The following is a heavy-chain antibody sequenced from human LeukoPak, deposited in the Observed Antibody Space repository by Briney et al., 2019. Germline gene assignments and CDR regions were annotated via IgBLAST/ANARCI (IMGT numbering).Heavy chain of an antibody. CDR2: ISYDGSTK. D-gene: IGHD2-2*01. V-gene: IGHV3-30-3*01. CDR3: ARAHSLHGDIVVVPAAIRYYYYGMDV. Sequence: GGSLRLSCAASGFTFSSYAMHWVRQAPGKGLEWVAVISYDGSTKYYADSVKGRFTISRDNSKNTLYLQMNSLRSEDTAVYYCARAHSLHGDIVVVPAAIRYYYYGMDVWGQGTTVTVSS. J-gene: IGHJ6*02. CDR1: GFTFSSYA.